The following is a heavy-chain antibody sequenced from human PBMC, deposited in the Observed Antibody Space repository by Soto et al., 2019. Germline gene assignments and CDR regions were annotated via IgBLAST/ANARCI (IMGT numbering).Heavy chain of an antibody. CDR3: ARERYSSSWYYFDY. J-gene: IGHJ4*02. CDR2: IYYSGST. V-gene: IGHV4-61*01. D-gene: IGHD6-13*01. CDR1: GGSVSSGSYY. Sequence: SETLSLTCTVSGGSVSSGSYYWSWIRQPPGKGLEWIGYIYYSGSTNYNPSLKSRVTISVDTSKNQFSLKLSSVTAADTAVYYCARERYSSSWYYFDYWGQGTLVTVSS.